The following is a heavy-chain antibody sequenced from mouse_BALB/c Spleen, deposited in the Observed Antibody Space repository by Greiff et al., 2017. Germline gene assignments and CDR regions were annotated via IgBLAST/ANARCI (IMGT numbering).Heavy chain of an antibody. D-gene: IGHD1-1*01. J-gene: IGHJ4*01. CDR2: IYPGNSDT. CDR3: TRGTTVVDYAMDY. Sequence: VQLQQSGTVLARPGASVKMSCKASGYTFTSYWMHWVKQRPGQGLEWIGAIYPGNSDTSYNQKFKGKAKLTAVTSTSTAYMELSSLTNEDSAVYYCTRGTTVVDYAMDYWGQGTSVTVSS. CDR1: GYTFTSYW. V-gene: IGHV1-5*01.